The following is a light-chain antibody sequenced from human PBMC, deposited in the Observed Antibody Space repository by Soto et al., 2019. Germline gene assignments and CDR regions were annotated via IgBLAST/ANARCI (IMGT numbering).Light chain of an antibody. Sequence: IRLTQSPTSLIASVGDRVTITCQASQYVGNYLNWYQQKPGEPPRLLISGASNLEPGVPARFSGSGSGADFTFIISDLQPEDVATYFCQQYDNFILSFGGGTKVEI. J-gene: IGKJ4*01. V-gene: IGKV1-33*01. CDR1: QYVGNY. CDR3: QQYDNFILS. CDR2: GAS.